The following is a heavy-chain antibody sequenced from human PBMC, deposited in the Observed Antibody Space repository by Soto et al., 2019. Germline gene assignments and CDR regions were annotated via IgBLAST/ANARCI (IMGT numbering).Heavy chain of an antibody. Sequence: SVKVSCKASGGTFSSYAISWVRQAPGQGLEWMGGIIPIFGTANYAQKFQGRVTITADESTSTAYMELSSLRSEDTAVYYCASPSTYYYDSSGYFPPDYWGQGTLVTVSS. CDR2: IIPIFGTA. CDR3: ASPSTYYYDSSGYFPPDY. D-gene: IGHD3-22*01. V-gene: IGHV1-69*13. J-gene: IGHJ4*02. CDR1: GGTFSSYA.